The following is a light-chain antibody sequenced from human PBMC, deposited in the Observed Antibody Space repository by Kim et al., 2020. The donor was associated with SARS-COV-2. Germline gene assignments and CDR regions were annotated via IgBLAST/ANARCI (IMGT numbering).Light chain of an antibody. CDR1: QSVRCNY. CDR3: QQYDSPPYT. J-gene: IGKJ2*01. Sequence: EIVLTQSPGTLSLSPGERATLSCRASQSVRCNYLAWLQQKPGRAPTLLIYDASNRATGIPDRFSGSGSGTDFTLTISRLEPEDFAVYYCQQYDSPPYTFGQGTKLEI. V-gene: IGKV3-20*01. CDR2: DAS.